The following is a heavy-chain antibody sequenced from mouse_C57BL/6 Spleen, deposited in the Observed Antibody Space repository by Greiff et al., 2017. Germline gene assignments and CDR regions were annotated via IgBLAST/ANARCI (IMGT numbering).Heavy chain of an antibody. Sequence: QVQLQQSGPELVKPGASVKISCKASGYSFTSYYIHWVKQRPGQGLEWIGWIYPGSGKTKYNEKFKGKATLTADTSSSTAYMQLSSLTSEDSAVYYCASQPYYYDYDFYAMDYWGQGTSVTVSS. CDR1: GYSFTSYY. CDR3: ASQPYYYDYDFYAMDY. V-gene: IGHV1-66*01. J-gene: IGHJ4*01. CDR2: IYPGSGKT. D-gene: IGHD2-4*01.